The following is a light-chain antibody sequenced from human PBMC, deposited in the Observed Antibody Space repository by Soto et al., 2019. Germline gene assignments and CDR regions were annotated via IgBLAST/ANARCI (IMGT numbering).Light chain of an antibody. Sequence: EIVLTQSPGTLSLSPGERATLSCRASQRVSSTYVAWYQQKSGQAPRLLIYGASSRATGIPDRFSGSGSGTDFTLTITRLEPEDFAIYYCQQYGSSRTFGQGTKVDIK. J-gene: IGKJ1*01. CDR2: GAS. CDR1: QRVSSTY. V-gene: IGKV3-20*01. CDR3: QQYGSSRT.